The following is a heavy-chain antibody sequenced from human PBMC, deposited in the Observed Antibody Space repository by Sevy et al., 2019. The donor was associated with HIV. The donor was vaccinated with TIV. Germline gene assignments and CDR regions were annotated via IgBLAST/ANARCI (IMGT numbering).Heavy chain of an antibody. CDR2: ISYDGSNK. D-gene: IGHD4-17*01. CDR1: GFTFSSYA. J-gene: IGHJ4*02. Sequence: GGSLRITCAASGFTFSSYAMHWVRQAPGKGLEWVAVISYDGSNKYYADCVKGRFTISRDNSKNTLYLQMNSLRAEDTAVYYCARDPTTVTTYYFDYWGQGTLVTVSS. CDR3: ARDPTTVTTYYFDY. V-gene: IGHV3-30-3*01.